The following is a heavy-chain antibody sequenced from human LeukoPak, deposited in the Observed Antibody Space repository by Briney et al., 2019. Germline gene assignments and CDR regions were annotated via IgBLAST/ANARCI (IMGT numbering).Heavy chain of an antibody. J-gene: IGHJ5*02. Sequence: SGPTLVNPTQTLTLTCTCSGFSLSTSGMCVSWIRQPPGKALEWLALIDWDDGKYYSTSLKTRLTISRDTSKNQVVLTMTNMDPVDTATYYCARTRIGGNWFDPWGQGTLVTVSS. CDR3: ARTRIGGNWFDP. V-gene: IGHV2-70*01. D-gene: IGHD1-26*01. CDR1: GFSLSTSGMC. CDR2: IDWDDGK.